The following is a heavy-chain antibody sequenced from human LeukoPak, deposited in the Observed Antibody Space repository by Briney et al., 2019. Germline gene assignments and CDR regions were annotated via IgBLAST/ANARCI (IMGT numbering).Heavy chain of an antibody. Sequence: GGSLRLSCAAPGFTFSSYGMHWVRQAPGKGLEWVAVIWYDGSNKYYADSVKGRFTISRDNSKNTLYLQMNSLRAEDTAVYYCAREQGHDYSNPGWFDPWGQGTLVTVSS. V-gene: IGHV3-33*01. D-gene: IGHD4-11*01. J-gene: IGHJ5*02. CDR3: AREQGHDYSNPGWFDP. CDR1: GFTFSSYG. CDR2: IWYDGSNK.